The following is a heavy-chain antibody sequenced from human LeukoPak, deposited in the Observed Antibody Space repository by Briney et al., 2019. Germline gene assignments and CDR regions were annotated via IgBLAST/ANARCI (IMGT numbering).Heavy chain of an antibody. CDR2: INPNSGGT. J-gene: IGHJ3*02. CDR3: ARDSRAYYDFWSGVHAFDI. CDR1: GYTFTGYY. Sequence: ASVKVSCKASGYTFTGYYMHWVRQAPGQGLEWMGWINPNSGGTNYAQKFQGRVTMTRNTSISTAYMELSSLRSEDTAVYYCARDSRAYYDFWSGVHAFDIWGQGTMVTVSS. V-gene: IGHV1-2*02. D-gene: IGHD3-3*01.